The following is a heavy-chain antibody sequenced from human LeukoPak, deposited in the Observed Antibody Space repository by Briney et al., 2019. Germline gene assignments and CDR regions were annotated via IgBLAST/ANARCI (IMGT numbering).Heavy chain of an antibody. CDR2: ISGSGGST. CDR1: GFTFSSYA. Sequence: GGSLRLSCAASGFTFSSYAISWVRQAPGKGLEWVSAISGSGGSTYYADSVKGRFTISRDNSKNTLYLQMNSLRAEDTAVYYCAKDASINYDFWSGYYTGIWLFDYWGQGTLVTVSS. CDR3: AKDASINYDFWSGYYTGIWLFDY. V-gene: IGHV3-23*01. J-gene: IGHJ4*02. D-gene: IGHD3-3*01.